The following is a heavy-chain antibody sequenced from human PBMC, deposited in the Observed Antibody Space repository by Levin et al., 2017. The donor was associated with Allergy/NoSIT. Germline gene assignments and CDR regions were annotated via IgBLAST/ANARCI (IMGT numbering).Heavy chain of an antibody. Sequence: GESLKISCAASGFTFSNAWMSWVRQSPGKGLEWVGRIKTKTDGGTTDYAAPVKGRFTISRDDSKNTLYLQMNSLKTEDTAVYYCTTDRGEWELLSAFDIWGQGTMVTVSS. CDR3: TTDRGEWELLSAFDI. CDR2: IKTKTDGGTT. CDR1: GFTFSNAW. D-gene: IGHD1-26*01. J-gene: IGHJ3*02. V-gene: IGHV3-15*01.